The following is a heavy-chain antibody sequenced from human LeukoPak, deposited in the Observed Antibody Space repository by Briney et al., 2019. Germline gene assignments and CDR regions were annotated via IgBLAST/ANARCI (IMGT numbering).Heavy chain of an antibody. D-gene: IGHD3-10*01. CDR2: ISGSGGST. Sequence: GGSLRLSCAASGFTFSSYAMSWVRQAPGKGLEWVSAISGSGGSTYYADSVKGRFTISSDNSKNTLYLQMNSLRAEDTAVYYCAKESGYYGSGSYYSAGFFDYWGQGTLVTVSS. CDR3: AKESGYYGSGSYYSAGFFDY. V-gene: IGHV3-23*01. J-gene: IGHJ4*02. CDR1: GFTFSSYA.